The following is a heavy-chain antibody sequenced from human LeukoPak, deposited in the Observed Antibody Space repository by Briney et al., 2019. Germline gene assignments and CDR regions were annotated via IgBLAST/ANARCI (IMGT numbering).Heavy chain of an antibody. D-gene: IGHD4-17*01. Sequence: SETLSLTCTVSGGSVSSGSYYWSWIRQPPGKGLEWIGYIYCSGSTNYNPSLKSRVTISVDTSKNQFSLKLSSVTAADTAVYNCARETRWSDYLAVGMDVWGQGTTVTVSS. CDR2: IYCSGST. J-gene: IGHJ6*02. CDR3: ARETRWSDYLAVGMDV. V-gene: IGHV4-61*01. CDR1: GGSVSSGSYY.